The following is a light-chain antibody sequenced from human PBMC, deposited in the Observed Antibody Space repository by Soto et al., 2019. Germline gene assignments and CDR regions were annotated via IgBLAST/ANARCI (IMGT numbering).Light chain of an antibody. V-gene: IGKV1-27*01. Sequence: DIQMTQSPSSLSASVGDRVTITCRASQGISNYLAWYQQKPGKVPKLLIYAASTLQSGVPSRFSGSGSGTDLTITISSLQPEDVATYYCHKYNSAPPWTFGQGTKVEIK. CDR2: AAS. CDR1: QGISNY. J-gene: IGKJ1*01. CDR3: HKYNSAPPWT.